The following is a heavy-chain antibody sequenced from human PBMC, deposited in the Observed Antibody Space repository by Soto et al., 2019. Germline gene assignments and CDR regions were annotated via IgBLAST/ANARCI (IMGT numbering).Heavy chain of an antibody. CDR3: ARDRYSSGNWFDP. CDR1: GGTFSSYA. CDR2: IIPIFGTA. D-gene: IGHD4-4*01. V-gene: IGHV1-69*05. J-gene: IGHJ5*02. Sequence: QVQLVQSGAEVKKPGSSVKVSCKASGGTFSSYAISWVRQAPGQGLEWMGGIIPIFGTANYAQKFQGRVRXTXGXXTSTAYRELSSLRSEDTAVYYCARDRYSSGNWFDPWGQGTLVTVSS.